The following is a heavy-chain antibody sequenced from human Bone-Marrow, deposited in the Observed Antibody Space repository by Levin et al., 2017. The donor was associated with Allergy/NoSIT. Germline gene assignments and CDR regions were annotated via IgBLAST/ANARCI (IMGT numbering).Heavy chain of an antibody. D-gene: IGHD2-15*01. V-gene: IGHV7-4-1*02. CDR2: INTNTGNP. CDR3: ARGGYCSGGSCYYGNYMDV. CDR1: GYTFTSYA. Sequence: ASVKVSCKASGYTFTSYAMNWVRQAPGQGLEWMGWINTNTGNPTYAQGFTGRFVFSLDTSVSTAYLQISSLKAEDTAVYYCARGGYCSGGSCYYGNYMDVWGKGTTVTVSS. J-gene: IGHJ6*03.